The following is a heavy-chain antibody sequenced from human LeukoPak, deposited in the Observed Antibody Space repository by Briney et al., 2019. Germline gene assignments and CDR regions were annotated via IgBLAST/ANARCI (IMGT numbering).Heavy chain of an antibody. D-gene: IGHD3-16*02. J-gene: IGHJ4*02. V-gene: IGHV3-7*01. CDR1: GFTFSSCW. CDR2: IKQDGSEE. CDR3: ARVGGRYSPLGY. Sequence: GGSLRLSCAASGFTFSSCWMSWVRQAPGKGLEWVANIKQDGSEEYYVDSVKGRFTISRDNAKNSLYLQMISLRAEDTAVYYCARVGGRYSPLGYWGQGTLVTVSS.